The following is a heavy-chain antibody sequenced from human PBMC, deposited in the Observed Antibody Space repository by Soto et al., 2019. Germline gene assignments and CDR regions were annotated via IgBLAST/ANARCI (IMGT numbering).Heavy chain of an antibody. CDR1: GGSISNYY. CDR2: ISYSGST. CDR3: ARGASRWLPYYFDY. V-gene: IGHV4-59*01. J-gene: IGHJ4*02. Sequence: KPSETLSLTCTVSGGSISNYYWSWIRQPPGKGLEWIGYISYSGSTSSNPSLKSRVTISVDTSKNQFSLKLSSVTAADTAVYYCARGASRWLPYYFDYWGQGTLVTVSS. D-gene: IGHD5-12*01.